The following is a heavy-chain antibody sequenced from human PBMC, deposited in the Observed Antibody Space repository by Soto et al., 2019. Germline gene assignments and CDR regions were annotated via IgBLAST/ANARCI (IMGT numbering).Heavy chain of an antibody. Sequence: VKVSCKASGYTFTSYAMHWVRQAPGQRLEWMGWINAGNGNTKYSQKSQGRVTITRDTSASTAYMELSSLRSEDTAVYYCARDRRSVIAAAGRGEWFDPWGQGTLVTVSS. CDR3: ARDRRSVIAAAGRGEWFDP. J-gene: IGHJ5*02. CDR1: GYTFTSYA. CDR2: INAGNGNT. D-gene: IGHD6-13*01. V-gene: IGHV1-3*01.